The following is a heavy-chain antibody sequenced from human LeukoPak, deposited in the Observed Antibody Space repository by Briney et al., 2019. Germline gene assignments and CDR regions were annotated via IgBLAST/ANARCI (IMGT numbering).Heavy chain of an antibody. CDR1: AFSLNAYN. V-gene: IGHV3-21*04. D-gene: IGHD1-26*01. J-gene: IGHJ4*02. CDR2: ISYTGTYI. Sequence: PGGSLRLSCAASAFSLNAYNMNWVRQAPGKGLEWGSSISYTGTYIYYADSVKGRFTISRDNAQNSLYLQMNSLRAEDTAIYYCVRDRGPYRPTDYWGQGTPVTVSS. CDR3: VRDRGPYRPTDY.